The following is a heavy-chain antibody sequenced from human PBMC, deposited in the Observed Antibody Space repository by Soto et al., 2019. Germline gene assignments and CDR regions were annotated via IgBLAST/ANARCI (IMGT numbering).Heavy chain of an antibody. J-gene: IGHJ4*01. CDR3: AKSGPTNFFDF. CDR1: GFTFSSSA. D-gene: IGHD1-26*01. CDR2: ISDGGRFT. V-gene: IGHV3-23*01. Sequence: PGGSLRLSCAVSGFTFSSSAMNWVRQAPGKGLEWVSAISDGGRFTYYIDSVKGRFTVSRDDSKNTLYLQMNSLRPEDTAIYYCAKSGPTNFFDFWGHGTLVTVSS.